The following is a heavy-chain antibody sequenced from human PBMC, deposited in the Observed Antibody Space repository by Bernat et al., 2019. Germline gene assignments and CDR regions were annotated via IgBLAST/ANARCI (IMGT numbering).Heavy chain of an antibody. Sequence: QVQLVESGGGVVQPGRSLRLSCAASGFTFTSYGFHWVRQAPGKGLEWVALIWYDGSKKNYADSVKGRCTISRDSSKNTLYLQMNSLRAEDTAVYHCARDLGNFDSGGSYFDYWGQGTLVTVSS. J-gene: IGHJ4*02. CDR1: GFTFTSYG. CDR2: IWYDGSKK. V-gene: IGHV3-33*01. D-gene: IGHD2-15*01. CDR3: ARDLGNFDSGGSYFDY.